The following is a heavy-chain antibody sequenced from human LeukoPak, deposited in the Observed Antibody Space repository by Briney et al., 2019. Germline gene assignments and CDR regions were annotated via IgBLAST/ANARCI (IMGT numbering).Heavy chain of an antibody. CDR3: ARGLGYCSGGSCNDY. CDR2: INPNSGGT. V-gene: IGHV1-2*02. CDR1: GYTFTGYY. J-gene: IGHJ4*02. D-gene: IGHD2-15*01. Sequence: GASVKVSCKASGYTFTGYYIHWVRQAPGQGLEWMGWINPNSGGTNYAQKFQGRVTMTRDTSISTAYMKLSSLRSDDTAVYYCARGLGYCSGGSCNDYWGQGTLVTVSS.